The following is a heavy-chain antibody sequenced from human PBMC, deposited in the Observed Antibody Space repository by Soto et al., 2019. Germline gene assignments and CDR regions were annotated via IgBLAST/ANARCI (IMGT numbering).Heavy chain of an antibody. J-gene: IGHJ6*02. CDR2: ISWNSGSI. Sequence: EVQLVESGGGLVQPGRSLRLSCAASGFTFDDYAMHWVRQAPGKGLEWVSGISWNSGSIGYADSVKGRFTISRDNAKNSLYLQMNSLRAEDTALYYCAKDAWVRGDPGMDVWGQGPTVTVSS. CDR3: AKDAWVRGDPGMDV. CDR1: GFTFDDYA. V-gene: IGHV3-9*01. D-gene: IGHD3-10*01.